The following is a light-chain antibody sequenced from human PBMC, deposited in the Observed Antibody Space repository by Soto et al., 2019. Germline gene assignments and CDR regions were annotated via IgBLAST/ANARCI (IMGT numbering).Light chain of an antibody. CDR3: SSYAGSNMVV. CDR1: SSDVGGYNY. V-gene: IGLV2-8*01. J-gene: IGLJ2*01. CDR2: EVS. Sequence: QSALTQPPSASGSPGQSVTISSTGTSSDVGGYNYVSWYQQHPGKAPKLMIYEVSKRPSGVPDRFSGSKSGNTASLTVSGLQAEDEADYYCSSYAGSNMVVFGGGTKLTVL.